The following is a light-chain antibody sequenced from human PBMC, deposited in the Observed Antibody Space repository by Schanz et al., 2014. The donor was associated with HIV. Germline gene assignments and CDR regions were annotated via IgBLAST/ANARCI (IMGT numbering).Light chain of an antibody. Sequence: QSALTQPASVSGSPGQSITISCTGTSSDIGGYNYVSWYQQHPGKAPKVMIYDVSNRPSGVSNRFSGSKSGDAASLTIFGLQAEDEADYYCSSYTSSPTYVFGTGTKLTVL. CDR1: SSDIGGYNY. CDR3: SSYTSSPTYV. CDR2: DVS. V-gene: IGLV2-14*03. J-gene: IGLJ1*01.